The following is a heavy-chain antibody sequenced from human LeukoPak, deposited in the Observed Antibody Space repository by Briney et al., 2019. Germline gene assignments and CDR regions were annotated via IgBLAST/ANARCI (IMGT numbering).Heavy chain of an antibody. Sequence: QTGGSLRLSCAASGFTFGTYTMNWVRQAPGKGLEWVSYISSGSSTIYYADSVKGRFTISRDNAENSLYLQMNSLRDEDTAVYYCARNTGYDQRTDYWGQGTLVTVSS. D-gene: IGHD5-12*01. CDR1: GFTFGTYT. V-gene: IGHV3-48*02. CDR2: ISSGSSTI. J-gene: IGHJ4*02. CDR3: ARNTGYDQRTDY.